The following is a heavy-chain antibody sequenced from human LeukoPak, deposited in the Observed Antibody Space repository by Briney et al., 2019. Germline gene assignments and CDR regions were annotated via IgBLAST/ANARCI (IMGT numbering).Heavy chain of an antibody. CDR3: ATAVEDCSGGSCYSAYFDY. CDR1: GGSISSYY. CDR2: IYYSGST. J-gene: IGHJ4*02. V-gene: IGHV4-59*12. Sequence: SETLSLTCTVSGGSISSYYWSWIRQPPGKGLEWIGYIYYSGSTNYNPSLKSRVTISVDTSKNQFSLKLSSVTAADTAVYYCATAVEDCSGGSCYSAYFDYWGQGTLVTVSS. D-gene: IGHD2-15*01.